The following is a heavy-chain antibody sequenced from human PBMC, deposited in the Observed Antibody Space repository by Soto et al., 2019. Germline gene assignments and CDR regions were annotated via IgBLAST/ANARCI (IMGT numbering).Heavy chain of an antibody. CDR2: ISWNSDST. J-gene: IGHJ4*02. D-gene: IGHD1-26*01. CDR1: GFTFDDYA. CDR3: AKDTFIIVGGTHIDF. V-gene: IGHV3-9*01. Sequence: EVHLVESGGGLVQPGRSLRLSCAASGFTFDDYAMHWVRQAPGKGLEWVSGISWNSDSTGYADSVKGRFTISRGNAKNSLLLRMNSLRAEDTAVYIWAKDTFIIVGGTHIDFCGRGTRGSVSS.